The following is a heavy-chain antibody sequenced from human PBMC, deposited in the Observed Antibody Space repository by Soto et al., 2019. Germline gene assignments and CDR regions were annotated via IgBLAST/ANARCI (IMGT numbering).Heavy chain of an antibody. Sequence: QITLKESGPTLVKPTQTLTLTCTFSGFSLSPSGVGVGWIRQPPGKALEWLGIIFWDDDKRYRPSLRSRLTITEDTSKNQLVLTMTNMDPLDTATYYCAHLPWKQLWPRAPVVNWGQGTPVTVSS. CDR1: GFSLSPSGVG. CDR2: IFWDDDK. J-gene: IGHJ4*02. D-gene: IGHD5-18*01. V-gene: IGHV2-5*02. CDR3: AHLPWKQLWPRAPVVN.